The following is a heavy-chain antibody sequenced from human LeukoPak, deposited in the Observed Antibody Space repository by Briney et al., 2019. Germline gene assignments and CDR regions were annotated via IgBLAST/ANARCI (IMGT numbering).Heavy chain of an antibody. D-gene: IGHD3-22*01. CDR1: GFTFSSYA. CDR3: ARDALITMIVVGPIDY. V-gene: IGHV3-30-3*01. CDR2: ISYDGGNK. J-gene: IGHJ4*02. Sequence: VQPGRSLRLSCAASGFTFSSYAMHWVRQAPGKGLEWVAVISYDGGNKYYADSVKGRFTISRDNSKNTLYLQMNSLRAEDTAVYYCARDALITMIVVGPIDYWGQGTLVTVSS.